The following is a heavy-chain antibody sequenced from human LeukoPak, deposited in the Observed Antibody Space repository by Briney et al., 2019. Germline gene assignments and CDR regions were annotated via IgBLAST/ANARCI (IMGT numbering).Heavy chain of an antibody. J-gene: IGHJ4*02. CDR1: GGSISSYY. V-gene: IGHV4-4*09. CDR3: ARGSIAVAGDDLDY. Sequence: SETLSLTCTVSGGSISSYYWSWIRQPPGKGLEWIGYIYTSGSTNYNPSLKSRVTISVDTSKNQFSLKLSSVTAADTAVYYCARGSIAVAGDDLDYWGQGTLVTVSS. CDR2: IYTSGST. D-gene: IGHD6-19*01.